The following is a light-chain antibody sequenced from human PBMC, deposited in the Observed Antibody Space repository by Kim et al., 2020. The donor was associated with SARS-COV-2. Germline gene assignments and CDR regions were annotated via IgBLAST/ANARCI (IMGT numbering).Light chain of an antibody. CDR1: QSIRSGY. CDR2: DAS. V-gene: IGKV3-20*01. J-gene: IGKJ5*01. Sequence: SPGERAPLSCRASQSIRSGYLAWYQQKPGQAPRLLIYDASSRATGIPVRFSGSGSGTDFTLTISRLEPEDFAVYYCQQYASSPITFGQGTRLEIK. CDR3: QQYASSPIT.